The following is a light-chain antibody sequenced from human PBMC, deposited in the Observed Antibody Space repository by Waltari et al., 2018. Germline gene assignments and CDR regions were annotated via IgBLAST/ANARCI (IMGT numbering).Light chain of an antibody. V-gene: IGKV1-39*01. CDR3: QQSYSSLYT. CDR1: QRISNF. CDR2: AAS. Sequence: DIQMTQSPSSLSASVGDRVTITCRASQRISNFLNWYTQKPGKAPKLLIYAASSLQSGVPSRFSASGSGTDFPLNISSLQPEDFATYFCQQSYSSLYTFGQGTKLEI. J-gene: IGKJ2*01.